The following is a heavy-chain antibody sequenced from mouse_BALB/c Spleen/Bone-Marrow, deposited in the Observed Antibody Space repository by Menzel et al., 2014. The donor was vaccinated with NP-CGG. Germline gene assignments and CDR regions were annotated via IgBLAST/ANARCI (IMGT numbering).Heavy chain of an antibody. CDR3: TRQGFAC. Sequence: VQLQESGAELMKPGASVKVSCKATGYTFSSYWIEWVKQRPGHGLEWIGEILPGSGNTHYNEKFKGKATFTADTSSNTAYMQLSSLTSGDSAVYYCTRQGFACWGQGTLVTVSA. J-gene: IGHJ3*01. CDR2: ILPGSGNT. CDR1: GYTFSSYW. V-gene: IGHV1-9*01.